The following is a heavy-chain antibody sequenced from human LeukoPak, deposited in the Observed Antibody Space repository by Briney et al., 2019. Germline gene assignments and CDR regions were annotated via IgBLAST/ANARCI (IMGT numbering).Heavy chain of an antibody. CDR3: ASGGPGRRLFDY. Sequence: SETLSLTCAVYGGSFSGYYWSWIRQPPGEGLEWIGEINHSGSTNYNPSLKSRVTISVDTSKNQFSLKLSSVTAADTAVYYCASGGPGRRLFDYWGQGTLVTAS. D-gene: IGHD1-26*01. CDR1: GGSFSGYY. V-gene: IGHV4-34*01. J-gene: IGHJ4*02. CDR2: INHSGST.